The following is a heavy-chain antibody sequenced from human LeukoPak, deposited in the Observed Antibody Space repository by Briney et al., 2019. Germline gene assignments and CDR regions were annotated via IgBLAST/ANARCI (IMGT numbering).Heavy chain of an antibody. CDR2: ISAYNGNT. J-gene: IGHJ4*02. V-gene: IGHV1-18*01. D-gene: IGHD5-24*01. CDR1: GYTFTSYG. Sequence: GASVKVSCKASGYTFTSYGISWVRQAPGQGLEWMGWISAYNGNTNYAQKLQGRVTMTTDTSTSTAYMELRSLRSDDTAVYYCARDAAVGYNFRPGGHLDCWGQGTLVTVSS. CDR3: ARDAAVGYNFRPGGHLDC.